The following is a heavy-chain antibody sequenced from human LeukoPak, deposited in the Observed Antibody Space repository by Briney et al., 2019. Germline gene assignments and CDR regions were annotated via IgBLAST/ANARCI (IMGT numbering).Heavy chain of an antibody. CDR2: IYPGDSDT. CDR3: ARTGSWYSSGWYWFDP. Sequence: GESLKISCKGSGYSFTSYWIGLVRQMPGKGLEWMGIIYPGDSDTRYSPSFQGQVTISADKSISTAYLQWSSLKASDTAMYYCARTGSWYSSGWYWFDPWGQGTLVTVSS. J-gene: IGHJ5*02. D-gene: IGHD6-19*01. CDR1: GYSFTSYW. V-gene: IGHV5-51*01.